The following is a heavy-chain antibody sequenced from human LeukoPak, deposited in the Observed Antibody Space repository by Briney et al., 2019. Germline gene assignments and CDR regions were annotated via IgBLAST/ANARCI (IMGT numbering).Heavy chain of an antibody. J-gene: IGHJ5*02. D-gene: IGHD2-15*01. Sequence: SVKVSCKASGGTFSSYAISWVRQAPGQGLEWMGGIIPIFGTANYAQKFQGRVTITADKSTSTAYMELSSLRSEDTAVYYCARDRQCSGGSCYSGLNNWFDPWGQGTLVTVSS. CDR2: IIPIFGTA. CDR3: ARDRQCSGGSCYSGLNNWFDP. V-gene: IGHV1-69*06. CDR1: GGTFSSYA.